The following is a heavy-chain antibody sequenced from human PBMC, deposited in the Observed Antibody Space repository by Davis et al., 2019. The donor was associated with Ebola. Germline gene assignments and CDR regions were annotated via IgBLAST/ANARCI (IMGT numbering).Heavy chain of an antibody. Sequence: GESLKISCAASGFTFSSYAMNWVRQAPGKGLEWVSGIGTSGGGKYHADSVKGRFTISRDNSKNTLYLQMNSLRAEDTAVYYCAKTKYGSGTNDAFDIWGQGTMVTVS. CDR2: IGTSGGGK. CDR1: GFTFSSYA. J-gene: IGHJ3*02. CDR3: AKTKYGSGTNDAFDI. D-gene: IGHD3-10*01. V-gene: IGHV3-23*01.